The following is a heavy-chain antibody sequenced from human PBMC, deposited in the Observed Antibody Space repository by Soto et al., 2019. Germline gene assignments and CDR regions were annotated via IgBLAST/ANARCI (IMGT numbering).Heavy chain of an antibody. J-gene: IGHJ4*02. D-gene: IGHD1-26*01. CDR1: GFTFSSYA. V-gene: IGHV3-23*01. CDR2: ISGSGDST. Sequence: EVQLLESGGGLVQPGGSLRLSCAASGFTFSSYAMSWVRQAPGKGLEWVSVISGSGDSTYYADSVKGRFTISRDNSKNTLNLQVTSLSAEDTAVYYCAKRCSGSHADYWGRGTLVTLCS. CDR3: AKRCSGSHADY.